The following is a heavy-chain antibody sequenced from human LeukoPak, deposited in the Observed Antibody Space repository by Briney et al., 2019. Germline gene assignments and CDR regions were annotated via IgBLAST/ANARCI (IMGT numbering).Heavy chain of an antibody. CDR3: AKDSRGANFFGDFDY. CDR2: ISNDGSKT. J-gene: IGHJ4*02. D-gene: IGHD3-10*01. CDR1: GFTFSLYG. V-gene: IGHV3-33*06. Sequence: GGSLRLSCAASGFTFSLYGMHWVRQAPGKGLEWVALISNDGSKTYYADSVKGRFTISRDNSKNTVYLQVSSLRADDTAVYYCAKDSRGANFFGDFDYSGQGTLVTVSS.